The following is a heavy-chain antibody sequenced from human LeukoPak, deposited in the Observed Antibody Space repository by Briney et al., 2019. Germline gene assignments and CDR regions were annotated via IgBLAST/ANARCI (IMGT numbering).Heavy chain of an antibody. V-gene: IGHV1-69*13. Sequence: SVKVSCKASGGTFSSYAISWVRQAPGQGLEWMGGIIPIFGTANYAQKFQGRVTITADESTSTAYMELSSLRSEDTAVYYCAFGVTEYCRSTSCFDAFDIWGQGTMVTVSS. D-gene: IGHD2-2*01. CDR2: IIPIFGTA. CDR1: GGTFSSYA. J-gene: IGHJ3*02. CDR3: AFGVTEYCRSTSCFDAFDI.